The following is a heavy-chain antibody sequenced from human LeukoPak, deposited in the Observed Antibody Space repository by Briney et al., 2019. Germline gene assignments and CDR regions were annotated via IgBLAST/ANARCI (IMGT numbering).Heavy chain of an antibody. D-gene: IGHD6-13*01. CDR3: ARGLGAAAAY. Sequence: PETLSFTCAVYGGSFSGYYWSWIRQPPGKGLEWIGEINHSGSTNYNPSLKSRVTISVDTSKNKFSLKLSSVTAADTAVYYCARGLGAAAAYWGQGTLVTVSS. J-gene: IGHJ4*02. CDR2: INHSGST. CDR1: GGSFSGYY. V-gene: IGHV4-34*01.